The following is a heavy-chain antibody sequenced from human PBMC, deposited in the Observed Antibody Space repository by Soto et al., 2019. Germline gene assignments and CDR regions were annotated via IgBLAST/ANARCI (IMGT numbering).Heavy chain of an antibody. CDR2: IIPRFGTS. CDR3: ARDSYTSYESSGSNSWAWWYFDI. CDR1: GGTCSNYG. V-gene: IGHV1-69*01. J-gene: IGHJ2*01. D-gene: IGHD3-22*01. Sequence: QVQLLQSWAEVKKPWSAVKVSCQASGGTCSNYGISLVRQAPGQGLEWMGGIIPRFGTSNYAQKFQDRVTLTADESTSTAYMGLRSLTSEVTAVYYCARDSYTSYESSGSNSWAWWYFDIWCRGTLVSVSS.